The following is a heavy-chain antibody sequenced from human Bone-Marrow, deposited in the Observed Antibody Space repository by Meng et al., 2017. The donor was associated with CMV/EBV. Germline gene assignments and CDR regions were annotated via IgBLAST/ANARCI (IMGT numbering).Heavy chain of an antibody. CDR1: GFTVSSNY. V-gene: IGHV3-53*01. J-gene: IGHJ4*02. Sequence: GGSLRLSCAASGFTVSSNYMSWVRQAPGKGLEWVSVIYSGGSTYYADSVKGRFTISRDNSKNTVYLQMNSLRAEDTAVYYCARDRIAARRFDYWGQGTLVTVSS. CDR2: IYSGGST. D-gene: IGHD6-6*01. CDR3: ARDRIAARRFDY.